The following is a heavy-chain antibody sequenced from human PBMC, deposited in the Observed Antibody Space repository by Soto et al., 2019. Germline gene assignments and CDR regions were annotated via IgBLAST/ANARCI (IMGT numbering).Heavy chain of an antibody. V-gene: IGHV1-69*13. Sequence: ASVKVSCKTSGGTFSSHAISWVRQAPGQGLEWMGWIIPIFGTTKYAQKFQGRVTIIADESTSTAYMDLSSLRSDDTAVYYCATAPSGYDSSGYFDYWGQGTQVTVSS. D-gene: IGHD3-22*01. CDR2: IIPIFGTT. CDR3: ATAPSGYDSSGYFDY. CDR1: GGTFSSHA. J-gene: IGHJ4*02.